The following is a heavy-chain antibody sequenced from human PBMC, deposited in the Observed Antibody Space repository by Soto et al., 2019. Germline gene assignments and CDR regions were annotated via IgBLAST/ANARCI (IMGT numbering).Heavy chain of an antibody. Sequence: SETLSLTCTVSGGNISSYYGGWFRQPPGKGLEWIGYIYYSGSTTYHPSLKSRVTISVDTSKNQFSLNLTSVTAADTAVYYCARLGGYYQAFDQWGQGSLVTVSS. D-gene: IGHD3-22*01. CDR3: ARLGGYYQAFDQ. J-gene: IGHJ4*02. V-gene: IGHV4-59*08. CDR2: IYYSGST. CDR1: GGNISSYY.